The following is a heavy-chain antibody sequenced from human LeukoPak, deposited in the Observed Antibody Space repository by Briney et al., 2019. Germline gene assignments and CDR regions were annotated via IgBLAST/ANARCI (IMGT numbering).Heavy chain of an antibody. CDR1: GFTFSSYG. J-gene: IGHJ6*03. CDR2: IWYDGSNK. Sequence: GGSLRLSCAASGFTFSSYGMHWVRQAPGKGLEWVAVIWYDGSNKYYADSVKGRFTISRDNSKNTLYLQMNSLRAEDTAVYYCAKGIAAAGTGADYYCYMDVWGKGTTVTVSS. D-gene: IGHD6-13*01. V-gene: IGHV3-33*06. CDR3: AKGIAAAGTGADYYCYMDV.